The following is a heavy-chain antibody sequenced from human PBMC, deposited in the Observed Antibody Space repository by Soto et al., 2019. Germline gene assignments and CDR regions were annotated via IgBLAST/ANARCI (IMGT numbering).Heavy chain of an antibody. J-gene: IGHJ4*02. CDR3: ARIHHSSSVPIY. D-gene: IGHD6-19*01. CDR1: GFTFSSFE. CDR2: IGHTGRSI. Sequence: GGSLRLSCAASGFTFSSFEMNWVRQAPGKGLEWISYIGHTGRSIYYADSVKGRITVSRDDAKNSLYPQLSSLTVEDTAVYYCARIHHSSSVPIYWGRGTLVTVSS. V-gene: IGHV3-48*03.